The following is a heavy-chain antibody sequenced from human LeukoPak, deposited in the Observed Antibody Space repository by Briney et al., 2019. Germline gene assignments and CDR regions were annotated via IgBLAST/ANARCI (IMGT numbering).Heavy chain of an antibody. V-gene: IGHV1-18*01. J-gene: IGHJ5*02. CDR2: ISAYNGNT. CDR1: SYTFTSYG. D-gene: IGHD6-13*01. CDR3: ARLRGSGSSWSNWFDP. Sequence: GASVKVSCKASSYTFTSYGISWVRQAPGQGLEWMGWISAYNGNTNYAQKLQGRVTMTTDTSTSTAYMELRSLRSDDTAVYYCARLRGSGSSWSNWFDPWGQGTLVTVSS.